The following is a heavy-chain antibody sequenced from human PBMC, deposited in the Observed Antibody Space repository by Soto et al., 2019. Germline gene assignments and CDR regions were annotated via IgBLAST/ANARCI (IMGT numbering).Heavy chain of an antibody. D-gene: IGHD1-26*01. CDR1: GGSMSTSDYY. J-gene: IGHJ4*02. CDR2: IYYSGST. V-gene: IGHV4-61*05. CDR3: ARRYGGNLDY. Sequence: PSETLSLTCTVSGGSMSTSDYYWSWIRQPPGKGLEWIGYIYYSGSTNYNPSLKSRVTISVDTSKNQFSLKLSSVTAADTAVYFCARRYGGNLDYWGQGTLVTVSS.